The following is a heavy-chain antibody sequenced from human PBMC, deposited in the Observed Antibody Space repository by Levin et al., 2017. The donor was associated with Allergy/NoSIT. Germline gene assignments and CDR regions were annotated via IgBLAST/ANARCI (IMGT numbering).Heavy chain of an antibody. J-gene: IGHJ4*02. Sequence: SVKVSCKASGGTFSNYAISWVRQAPGQGFEWMGGIIPMFGAKTYAQEFQGRVSITADKSGTAYMELARLRSEDTAVYYCAKDAGYYDSKGFYYFDNWGQGTLVTVSS. CDR2: IIPMFGAK. CDR3: AKDAGYYDSKGFYYFDN. CDR1: GGTFSNYA. D-gene: IGHD3-22*01. V-gene: IGHV1-69*06.